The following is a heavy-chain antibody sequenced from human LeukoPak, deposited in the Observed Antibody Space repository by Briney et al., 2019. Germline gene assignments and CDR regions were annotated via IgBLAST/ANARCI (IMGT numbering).Heavy chain of an antibody. CDR2: ISSNGGST. V-gene: IGHV3-64D*06. CDR3: VKDGYSYDDY. D-gene: IGHD5-18*01. CDR1: GGTFSGYA. Sequence: SCKASGGTFSGYAMSWVRQAPGKGLEYVSAISSNGGSTYYADSVKGRFTISRDNSKNTLYLQMSSLRAEDTAVYYCVKDGYSYDDYWGQGTLVTVSS. J-gene: IGHJ4*02.